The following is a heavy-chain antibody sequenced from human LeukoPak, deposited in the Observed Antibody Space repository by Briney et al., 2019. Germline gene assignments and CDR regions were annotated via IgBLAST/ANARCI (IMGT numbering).Heavy chain of an antibody. CDR3: ARELGADYYGSGSYYGY. CDR2: INAGNGNT. J-gene: IGHJ4*02. CDR1: GYTFTSYA. V-gene: IGHV1-3*01. D-gene: IGHD3-10*01. Sequence: ASVKVSCKASGYTFTSYAMHWVRQAPGQRLEWMGWINAGNGNTKYSQEFQGRVTITRDTSASTAYMELSSLRSDDTAVYYCARELGADYYGSGSYYGYWGQGTLVTVSS.